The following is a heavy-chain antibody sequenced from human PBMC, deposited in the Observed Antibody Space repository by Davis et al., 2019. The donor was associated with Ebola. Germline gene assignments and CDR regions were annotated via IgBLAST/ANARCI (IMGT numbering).Heavy chain of an antibody. CDR2: VSHSERER. CDR3: VRAVFHEVLDY. D-gene: IGHD3-3*01. CDR1: GFTFSSYW. J-gene: IGHJ4*02. Sequence: PGGSLRLSCAASGFTFSSYWMSWVRQAPGKGLEWVAVVSHSERERFYADSVKGRFTISRDNSENTLYLQMSSLTVDDTAVYYCVRAVFHEVLDYWGQGTPVTVSS. V-gene: IGHV3-30*03.